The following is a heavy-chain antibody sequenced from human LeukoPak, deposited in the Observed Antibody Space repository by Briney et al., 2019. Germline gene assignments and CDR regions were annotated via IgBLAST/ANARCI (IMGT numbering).Heavy chain of an antibody. Sequence: ASGKVSCQATGYTFTSHHIHWGGQGPGQRLEGVGIINPSGGSTSYAQKFQGRVTMTRDTSTSTVYMELSSLRSEDTAVYYCARDPVEQAQGGDFDYWGQGTLVTVSS. D-gene: IGHD6-13*01. V-gene: IGHV1-46*01. CDR3: ARDPVEQAQGGDFDY. CDR1: GYTFTSHH. J-gene: IGHJ4*02. CDR2: INPSGGST.